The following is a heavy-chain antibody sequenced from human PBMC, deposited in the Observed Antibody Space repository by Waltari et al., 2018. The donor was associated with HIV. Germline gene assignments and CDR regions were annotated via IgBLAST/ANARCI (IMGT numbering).Heavy chain of an antibody. V-gene: IGHV3-23*01. J-gene: IGHJ4*02. CDR1: GFTFSNYA. Sequence: EVQLLESGGGLVQPGGSLRLSCAASGFTFSNYAMNWVRQTLGRGLGWVSAITVNGVNTYYADSVGGRFTISRDDSKNTLFLQMNSLRSEDTAVYYCAQDPRSYGWSRFGNWGQGTLVTVSS. CDR2: ITVNGVNT. D-gene: IGHD3-10*01. CDR3: AQDPRSYGWSRFGN.